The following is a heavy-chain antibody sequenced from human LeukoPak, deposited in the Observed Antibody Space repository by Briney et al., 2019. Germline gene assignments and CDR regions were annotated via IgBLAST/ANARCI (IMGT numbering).Heavy chain of an antibody. CDR3: ARGNRHFDN. CDR2: ISYSGST. V-gene: IGHV4-59*01. J-gene: IGHJ4*02. CDR1: GGSISGYY. Sequence: SETLSLTCIVSGGSISGYYWSWIRQPPGKGVEWIGYISYSGSTNYKPSLKSRITISLDTSKKQFSLKLNSVTAADTAVYYCARGNRHFDNWGQGTMVTVSS. D-gene: IGHD2/OR15-2a*01.